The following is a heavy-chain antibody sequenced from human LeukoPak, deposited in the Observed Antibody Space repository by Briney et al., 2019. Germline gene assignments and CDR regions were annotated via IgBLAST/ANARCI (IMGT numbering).Heavy chain of an antibody. CDR3: ARVGGVSSSTSCQGTWFDY. CDR1: GGSISSYY. V-gene: IGHV4-59*01. Sequence: SETLSLTCTVSGGSISSYYWSWIRQPPGKGLELSGYIYYSGSTNYNPSLKSRVTISVDTSKNQFSLKLSSVTAADTAVYYCARVGGVSSSTSCQGTWFDYWGQGTPVTVSS. D-gene: IGHD2-2*01. J-gene: IGHJ4*02. CDR2: IYYSGST.